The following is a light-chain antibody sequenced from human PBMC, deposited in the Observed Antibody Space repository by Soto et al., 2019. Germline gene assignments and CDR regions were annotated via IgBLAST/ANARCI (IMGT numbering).Light chain of an antibody. Sequence: EIVLTQSPGSLSLSPGQRATLSCRASQSVDTTFFAWYQKKPGQAPILLIYGASKKATGIPDTFSGSGSGTDVTLIIRRLEPEDFAVYYCQQYMSSVTFGQGTKVEIK. J-gene: IGKJ1*01. CDR3: QQYMSSVT. CDR1: QSVDTTF. V-gene: IGKV3-20*01. CDR2: GAS.